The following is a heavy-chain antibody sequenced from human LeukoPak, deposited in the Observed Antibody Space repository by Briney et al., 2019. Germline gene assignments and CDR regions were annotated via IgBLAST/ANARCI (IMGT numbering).Heavy chain of an antibody. CDR3: ATDISSGWSISIVY. CDR2: IYYSGST. CDR1: DFSISTGFY. J-gene: IGHJ4*02. Sequence: PSETLSLTRTVSDFSISTGFYWAWIRQSPGKGLEWVGNIYYSGSTNYTPSLKSRVTISVDTSKNQFSLKVNSVTAADTAVYYCATDISSGWSISIVYWGQGTLVTVSS. D-gene: IGHD6-19*01. V-gene: IGHV4-38-2*02.